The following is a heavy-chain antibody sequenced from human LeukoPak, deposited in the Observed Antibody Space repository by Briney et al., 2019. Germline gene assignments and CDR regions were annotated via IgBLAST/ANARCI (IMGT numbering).Heavy chain of an antibody. Sequence: PSETLSLTCTVSGGSVSSGSYYWSWIRQPPGKGLERIGYIYYSGSTNYNPSLKSRVTISIDTSKNQFSLKLSSVTAADTAVYYCARSMITFGGVIVPGDYWGQGTLVTVSS. D-gene: IGHD3-16*02. CDR1: GGSVSSGSYY. CDR2: IYYSGST. J-gene: IGHJ4*02. V-gene: IGHV4-61*01. CDR3: ARSMITFGGVIVPGDY.